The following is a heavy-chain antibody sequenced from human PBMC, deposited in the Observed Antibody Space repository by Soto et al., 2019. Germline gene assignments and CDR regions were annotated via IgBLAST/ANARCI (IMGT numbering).Heavy chain of an antibody. D-gene: IGHD3-10*01. CDR3: AKCGCFGESSVYYFDY. Sequence: EVQLLESGGGLVQPGGSLRLSCAASGFTFSSYAMSWVRQAPGKGLEWVSAISGSGGSTYYADSVKGRFTISRDNSKNTLYLQMNSLRAEDTAVYYCAKCGCFGESSVYYFDYWGQGTLVTVSS. J-gene: IGHJ4*02. CDR1: GFTFSSYA. V-gene: IGHV3-23*01. CDR2: ISGSGGST.